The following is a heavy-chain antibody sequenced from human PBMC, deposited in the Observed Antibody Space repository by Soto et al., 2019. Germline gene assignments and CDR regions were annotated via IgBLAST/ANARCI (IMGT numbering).Heavy chain of an antibody. CDR1: GFTFGNYA. CDR3: AKGGEAPGYPIDY. J-gene: IGHJ4*02. Sequence: QVQLGESGGGVVQPGKSLRLSCVGSGFTFGNYAMYWVRQAPGKGLEWVAFISYDGSKRYHVDSVKGQFTISRDNSRNTLYLQMDSLRPEDTAVYYCAKGGEAPGYPIDYWGQGTLVTVSS. CDR2: ISYDGSKR. D-gene: IGHD3-9*01. V-gene: IGHV3-30*18.